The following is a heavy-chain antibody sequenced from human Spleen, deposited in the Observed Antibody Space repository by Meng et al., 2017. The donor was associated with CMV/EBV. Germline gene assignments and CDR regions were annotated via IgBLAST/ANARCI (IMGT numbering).Heavy chain of an antibody. J-gene: IGHJ4*02. CDR1: GSSLTTSGMC. V-gene: IGHV2-70*20. Sequence: SGPTLVQPTQTLTLTCTFSGSSLTTSGMCVTWVRQPPGKALDWLALIDWDDDKYYSTSLKTRLTISKDTSKNQVVLTMTNLDPVDTATYYCARIHDYVFDYWGQGTLVTVSS. CDR3: ARIHDYVFDY. CDR2: IDWDDDK. D-gene: IGHD3-16*01.